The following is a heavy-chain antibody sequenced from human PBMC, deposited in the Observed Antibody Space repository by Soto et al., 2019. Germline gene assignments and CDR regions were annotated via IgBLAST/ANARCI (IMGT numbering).Heavy chain of an antibody. D-gene: IGHD6-6*01. J-gene: IGHJ6*02. CDR2: IKSKTDGGTT. CDR1: GFTFSNAW. V-gene: IGHV3-15*07. CDR3: TTKQLGLDYGMDV. Sequence: GGSLRLSCAASGFTFSNAWMNWVRQAPGKGLEWVGRIKSKTDGGTTDYAAPVKGRFTISRDDSKNTLYLQMNSLKTEDTAVYYCTTKQLGLDYGMDVWGQGTTVTVSS.